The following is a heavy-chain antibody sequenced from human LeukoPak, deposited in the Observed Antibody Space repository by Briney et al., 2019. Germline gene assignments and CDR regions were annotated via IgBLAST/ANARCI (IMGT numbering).Heavy chain of an antibody. J-gene: IGHJ5*02. Sequence: SVKVSCKASGGTFSSYAISWVRQAPGQGLEWMGGIIPIFGTANYAQKFQGRVTITADESTSTAYMELSSLRSEDTAVYYCARGPYCSSTSCYGNWFDPWGQGTLVTVSS. V-gene: IGHV1-69*01. CDR1: GGTFSSYA. CDR2: IIPIFGTA. D-gene: IGHD2-2*01. CDR3: ARGPYCSSTSCYGNWFDP.